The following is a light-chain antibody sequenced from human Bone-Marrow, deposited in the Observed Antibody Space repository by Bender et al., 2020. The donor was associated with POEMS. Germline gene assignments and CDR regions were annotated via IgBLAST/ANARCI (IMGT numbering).Light chain of an antibody. CDR1: GSDIGAYSF. CDR2: DVA. J-gene: IGLJ3*02. V-gene: IGLV2-14*03. CDR3: AAWDAGLSGGV. Sequence: QSALTQPASVSGSPGQSITISCTGTGSDIGAYSFVSWYQHHPGKAPKLINYDVANRPSGLSNRFSGSTSGNTASLTISGLQSEDEADYYCAAWDAGLSGGVFGGGTKLTVL.